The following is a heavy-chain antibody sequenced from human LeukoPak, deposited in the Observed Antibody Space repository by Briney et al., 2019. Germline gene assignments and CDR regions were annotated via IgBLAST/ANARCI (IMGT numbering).Heavy chain of an antibody. CDR3: LRDGFGWLQSQD. CDR2: INAKTGGT. Sequence: ASVKVSCKASGYTFTDNYMHWVRQAPGQGLEWMGFINAKTGGTLYAQNFQGRVTMTRDTDINTAYMELSSLTFDDTAVYYCLRDGFGWLQSQDWGQGTLVTVSS. J-gene: IGHJ4*02. D-gene: IGHD5-24*01. CDR1: GYTFTDNY. V-gene: IGHV1-2*02.